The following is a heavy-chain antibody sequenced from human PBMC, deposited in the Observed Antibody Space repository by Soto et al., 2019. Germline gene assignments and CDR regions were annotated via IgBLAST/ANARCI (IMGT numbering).Heavy chain of an antibody. J-gene: IGHJ6*02. Sequence: GRSLRLSCAASGFTFSSYAMSWVRQAPGKGLEWVSAISGSGGSTYYADSVKGRFTISSDNSKNTLYLQMNSLRAEDTAVYYWAKAPLIPAARSYYYGMDVWGQETTVTVSS. D-gene: IGHD2-2*01. CDR1: GFTFSSYA. CDR2: ISGSGGST. CDR3: AKAPLIPAARSYYYGMDV. V-gene: IGHV3-23*01.